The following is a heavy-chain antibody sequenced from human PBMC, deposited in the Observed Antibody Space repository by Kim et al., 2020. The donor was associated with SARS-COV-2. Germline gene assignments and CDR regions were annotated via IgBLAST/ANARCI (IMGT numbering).Heavy chain of an antibody. CDR2: IYHTGST. V-gene: IGHV4-59*08. J-gene: IGHJ4*02. Sequence: SETLSLTCTVSGGSISSYYWSWIRQPPGKGLDWIGYIYHTGSTNYSPSLKSRVTISVDTSKRQFSLRLSSVTAADTAMYFCARHRYSDSTGYQDYWGQGT. CDR3: ARHRYSDSTGYQDY. D-gene: IGHD3-22*01. CDR1: GGSISSYY.